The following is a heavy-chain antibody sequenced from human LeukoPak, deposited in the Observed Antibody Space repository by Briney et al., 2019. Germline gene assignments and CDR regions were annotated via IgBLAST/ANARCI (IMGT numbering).Heavy chain of an antibody. D-gene: IGHD3-9*01. CDR1: GGTFSSYA. V-gene: IGHV1-69*06. CDR3: ARDNYDILTGYARNYYYYYMDV. CDR2: IIPIFGTA. Sequence: RASVKVSCKASGGTFSSYAISWVRQAPGQGLEWMGGIIPIFGTANYAQKFQGRVTITADKSTSTAYMELSSLRSEDTAVYYCARDNYDILTGYARNYYYYYMDVWGKGTTVTISS. J-gene: IGHJ6*03.